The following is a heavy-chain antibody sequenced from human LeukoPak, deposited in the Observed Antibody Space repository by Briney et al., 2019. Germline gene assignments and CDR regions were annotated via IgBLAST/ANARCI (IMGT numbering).Heavy chain of an antibody. V-gene: IGHV1-2*06. CDR3: ARPTYSSSWYITSSVIFDY. Sequence: ASVKVSCKASGYTFTGYYMHWVRQAPGQGLEWMGRINPNSGGTNYAQKFQGRVTMTRDTSISTAYMELSRLRSDDTAVYYCARPTYSSSWYITSSVIFDYWGQGTLVTVSS. CDR2: INPNSGGT. J-gene: IGHJ4*02. CDR1: GYTFTGYY. D-gene: IGHD6-13*01.